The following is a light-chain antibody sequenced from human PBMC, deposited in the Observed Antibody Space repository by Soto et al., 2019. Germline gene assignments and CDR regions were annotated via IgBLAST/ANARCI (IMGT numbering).Light chain of an antibody. V-gene: IGKV3-20*01. Sequence: SPSLGPLSLPLWETASLSCRVSRRLSGTFLDWYQKKPGKSPSLLIYGASSRDTGIPDRFSGSGSGTDFTLTISSLEPEDFAAYYCQQNDGKPLTFARGTRVDIK. CDR1: RRLSGTF. CDR2: GAS. CDR3: QQNDGKPLT. J-gene: IGKJ5*01.